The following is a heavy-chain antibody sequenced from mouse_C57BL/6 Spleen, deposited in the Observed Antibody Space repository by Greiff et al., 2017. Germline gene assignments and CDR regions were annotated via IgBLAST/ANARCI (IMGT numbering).Heavy chain of an antibody. J-gene: IGHJ3*01. CDR2: ISSGSSTI. CDR1: GFTFSDYG. V-gene: IGHV5-17*01. Sequence: EVHLVESGGGLVKPGGSLKLSCAASGFTFSDYGMHLVRQAPEKGLEWVAYISSGSSTIYYADTVKGRFTISRDNAKNTLFLQMTSLRSEDTAMYYCARDGSSPPWFAYWGQGTLVTVSA. CDR3: ARDGSSPPWFAY. D-gene: IGHD1-1*01.